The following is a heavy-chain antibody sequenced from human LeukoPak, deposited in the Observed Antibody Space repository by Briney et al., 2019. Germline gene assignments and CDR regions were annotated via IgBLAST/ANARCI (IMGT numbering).Heavy chain of an antibody. V-gene: IGHV4-38-2*01. CDR3: ARVGGSGSYYSVLDWFDP. Sequence: SETLSLTCAVSGYSISSGYYWGWTRGPPGKGLEWIGIIYHSGSTYYNPSLKSRVTISVDTSKNQFSLKLSSVTAADTAVYYCARVGGSGSYYSVLDWFDPWGQGTLVTVSS. J-gene: IGHJ5*02. CDR2: IYHSGST. D-gene: IGHD3-10*01. CDR1: GYSISSGYY.